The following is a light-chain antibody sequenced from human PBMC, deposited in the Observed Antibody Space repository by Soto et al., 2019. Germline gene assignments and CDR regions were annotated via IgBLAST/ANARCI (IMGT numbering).Light chain of an antibody. Sequence: QPVLAQPPSASGTPGQRVTISCSGSYSNIGTNTVNWYQHLPGTAPKLLIFFNTQRLTGVPDRFSGSKSGTSASLAISGLQSEDEADYYCETWDDSLNGYVVFGGGTKLTVL. J-gene: IGLJ2*01. CDR2: FNT. CDR3: ETWDDSLNGYVV. CDR1: YSNIGTNT. V-gene: IGLV1-44*01.